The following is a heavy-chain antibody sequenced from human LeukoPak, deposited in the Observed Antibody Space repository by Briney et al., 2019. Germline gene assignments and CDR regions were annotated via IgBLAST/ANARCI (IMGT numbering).Heavy chain of an antibody. J-gene: IGHJ6*04. V-gene: IGHV5-51*01. CDR3: ARQRNIESAGSDYYGMDV. CDR2: IYGGESDT. Sequence: GESLKISCKGSGYSFTSYWIGWVRQMPGKGLEWMGIIYGGESDTRYSPSFGGRVTISADKSISTAYLQWSSLKASDTAIYYCARQRNIESAGSDYYGMDVWGKGTTVTVSS. CDR1: GYSFTSYW. D-gene: IGHD6-13*01.